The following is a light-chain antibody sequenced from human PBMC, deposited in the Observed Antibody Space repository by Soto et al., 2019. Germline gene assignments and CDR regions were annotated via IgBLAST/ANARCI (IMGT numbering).Light chain of an antibody. CDR3: ASYTATTTRV. CDR2: EVS. CDR1: SSDVGGYNY. V-gene: IGLV2-14*01. Sequence: QSALTQPASVSGSPGQSITISCTGTSSDVGGYNYVSWYQHHPGNAPKLMIYEVSNRPSGVSYRFSGSKSGNTASLTISGLQAEDEADYYCASYTATTTRVFGGGTEVTVL. J-gene: IGLJ3*02.